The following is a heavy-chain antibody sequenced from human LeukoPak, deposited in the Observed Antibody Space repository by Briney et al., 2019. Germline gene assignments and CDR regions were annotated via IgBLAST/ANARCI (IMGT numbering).Heavy chain of an antibody. D-gene: IGHD6-13*01. CDR2: IYYSGST. CDR3: ASAAAAGIVDY. J-gene: IGHJ4*02. CDR1: GGSISSSSYY. V-gene: IGHV4-39*01. Sequence: SETLSLTCTVSGGSISSSSYYWGWIRQPPGKGLEWIGSIYYSGSTYYNPSLKSRVTISVDTSKNQFSLKLSSVTAADTAVYYCASAAAAGIVDYWGQGTLVTVSS.